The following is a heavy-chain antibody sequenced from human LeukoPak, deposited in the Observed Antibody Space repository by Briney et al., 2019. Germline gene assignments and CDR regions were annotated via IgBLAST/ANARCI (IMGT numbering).Heavy chain of an antibody. CDR1: GGSISSYY. Sequence: SETLSLTCTVSGGSISSYYWSWIRQPPGKGLEWIGYIYYSGSTNYNPSLKSRVTISVDTSKNQFSLKLSSVTAADTAVYYCARGGMGWEPLPFDYWGQGTLVTVSS. V-gene: IGHV4-59*01. CDR2: IYYSGST. D-gene: IGHD1-26*01. CDR3: ARGGMGWEPLPFDY. J-gene: IGHJ4*02.